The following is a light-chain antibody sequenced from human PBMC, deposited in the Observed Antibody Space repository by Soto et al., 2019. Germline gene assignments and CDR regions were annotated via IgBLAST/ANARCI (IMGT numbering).Light chain of an antibody. CDR2: GAS. CDR1: HSGRSIY. CDR3: QQYDNSLVA. Sequence: EIVLTQSPGTLSLSPGERATLSCRASHSGRSIYLAWYQQKPGQAPRLLIYGASSRATGIPDRFSGSGSGTDYTLTISRLEPEDFAVYYCQQYDNSLVAFGGGTKVEIK. V-gene: IGKV3-20*01. J-gene: IGKJ4*01.